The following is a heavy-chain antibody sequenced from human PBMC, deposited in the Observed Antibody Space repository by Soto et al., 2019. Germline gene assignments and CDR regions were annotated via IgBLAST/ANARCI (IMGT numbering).Heavy chain of an antibody. V-gene: IGHV4-39*07. Sequence: SETLSLTCTVSGGSISSSSYYWGWIRQPPGEGLEWIGSIYYSGSTYYNPSLKSRVTISVDTSKNQFSLRLSSVTAADTAMYYCARGSSRWDYWGQGTLVTVSS. D-gene: IGHD6-13*01. J-gene: IGHJ4*02. CDR3: ARGSSRWDY. CDR2: IYYSGST. CDR1: GGSISSSSYY.